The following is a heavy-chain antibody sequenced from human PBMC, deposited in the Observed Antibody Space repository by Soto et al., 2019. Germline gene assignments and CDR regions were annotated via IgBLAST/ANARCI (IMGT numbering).Heavy chain of an antibody. CDR1: GFTFSSYG. Sequence: QVQLVESGGGVVQPGRSLRLSCAASGFTFSSYGMHWVRQAPGKGLEWVAVIWYDGSNKYYADSVKGRFTISRDNSKNTLYLKMNSLRAEDTAVYYCARDGIQRDFDYWGQGTLVTVSS. V-gene: IGHV3-33*01. CDR3: ARDGIQRDFDY. J-gene: IGHJ4*02. CDR2: IWYDGSNK. D-gene: IGHD5-18*01.